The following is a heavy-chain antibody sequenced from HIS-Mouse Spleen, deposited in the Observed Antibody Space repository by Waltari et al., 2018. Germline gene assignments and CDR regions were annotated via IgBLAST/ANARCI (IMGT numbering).Heavy chain of an antibody. Sequence: EVQLVQSGAEVKKPGESLKISCKGSGYSFTSYWIGWVRQMPGKGLEWMGIIYPGDSDTRYSPSFQGQVTISAEKSISTAYLQWSSLKASDTAMYYCARHDGNWGRSPDAFDIWGQGTMVTVSS. CDR2: IYPGDSDT. J-gene: IGHJ3*02. D-gene: IGHD7-27*01. CDR3: ARHDGNWGRSPDAFDI. V-gene: IGHV5-51*01. CDR1: GYSFTSYW.